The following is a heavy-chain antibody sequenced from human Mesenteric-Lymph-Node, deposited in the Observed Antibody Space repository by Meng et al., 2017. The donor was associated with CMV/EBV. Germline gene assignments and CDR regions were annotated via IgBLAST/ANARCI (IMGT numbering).Heavy chain of an antibody. D-gene: IGHD1-26*01. V-gene: IGHV3-21*01. CDR3: ARDRLGIYGMDV. J-gene: IGHJ6*02. CDR2: ISSSSSYI. CDR1: GFTFSSYS. Sequence: GESLKISCAASGFTFSSYSMNWVRQAPGKGLEWVSSISSSSSYIYYADSVKGRFTISRDNAKNSLYLQMNSLRAEDTAVYYCARDRLGIYGMDVWGQGTTVTVSS.